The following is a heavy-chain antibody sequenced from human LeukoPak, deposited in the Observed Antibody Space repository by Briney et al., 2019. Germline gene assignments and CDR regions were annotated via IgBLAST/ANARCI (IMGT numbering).Heavy chain of an antibody. CDR1: GGSFSGYY. V-gene: IGHV4-34*01. J-gene: IGHJ5*02. CDR2: INHSGST. CDR3: ARGPVVVVAAARNWFDP. Sequence: SETLSLTCAVYGGSFSGYYWSWIRQPPGKGLEWIGEINHSGSTNYNPSLKSRVTISVDTSKNQFSLELSSVTAADTAVYYCARGPVVVVAAARNWFDPWGQGTLVTVSS. D-gene: IGHD2-15*01.